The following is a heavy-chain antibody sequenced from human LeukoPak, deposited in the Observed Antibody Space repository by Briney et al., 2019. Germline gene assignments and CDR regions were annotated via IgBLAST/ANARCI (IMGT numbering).Heavy chain of an antibody. J-gene: IGHJ3*02. CDR3: AKDLYPSYDILTGYYGGAFDI. D-gene: IGHD3-9*01. Sequence: GGSLRLSCAASGFTFSSYSMNWVRQAPGKGLEWVSYISSGSSNIYYADSVKGRFTISRDNAKNSLYLQMNSLRAEDTAVYYCAKDLYPSYDILTGYYGGAFDIWGQGTMVTVSS. V-gene: IGHV3-48*01. CDR1: GFTFSSYS. CDR2: ISSGSSNI.